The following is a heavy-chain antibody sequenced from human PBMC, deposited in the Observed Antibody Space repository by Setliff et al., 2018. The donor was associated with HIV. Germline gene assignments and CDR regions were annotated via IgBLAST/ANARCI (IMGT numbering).Heavy chain of an antibody. D-gene: IGHD3-22*01. V-gene: IGHV4-61*05. CDR3: ARLMHYYDSFWVLWRENYFDS. CDR1: GGSISNNSYY. CDR2: VFYTGFA. J-gene: IGHJ4*01. Sequence: PSETLSLTCTVSGGSISNNSYYWGWVRQPPGKGLEWMGYVFYTGFAAYNPSLKSRLTMSIDTSKSQFSLKLSSVTAADTAVYYCARLMHYYDSFWVLWRENYFDSWGRGTLVTVSS.